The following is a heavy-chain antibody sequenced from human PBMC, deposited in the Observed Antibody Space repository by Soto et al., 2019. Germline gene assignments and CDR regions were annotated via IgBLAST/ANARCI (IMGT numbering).Heavy chain of an antibody. CDR2: ISSSSSTI. CDR1: GFTFSTYS. Sequence: PGGSLRLSCAASGFTFSTYSMNWVRQAPGKGLEWVSYISSSSSTIFYTDSVKGRFTFSRDNAKNSLYLQMNSLRAEDTFVYYCARPTYYYDSSGYYAEYFQHWGQGTLVTV. V-gene: IGHV3-48*01. J-gene: IGHJ1*01. CDR3: ARPTYYYDSSGYYAEYFQH. D-gene: IGHD3-22*01.